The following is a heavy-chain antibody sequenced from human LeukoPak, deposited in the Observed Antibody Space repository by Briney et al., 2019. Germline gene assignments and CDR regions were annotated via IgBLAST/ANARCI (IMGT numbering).Heavy chain of an antibody. J-gene: IGHJ4*02. D-gene: IGHD1-26*01. CDR1: GGSISGTNW. V-gene: IGHV4/OR15-8*02. CDR3: SRESGPFCPFGY. Sequence: SETLSLTCGVSGGSISGTNWWSWVRQPPGQGLEWIEEISLAGQTNYNPSLNGRVTMSLDKSSNQLSLHLTFVTAADTATYFCSRESGPFCPFGYWGQGTLVIVSS. CDR2: ISLAGQT.